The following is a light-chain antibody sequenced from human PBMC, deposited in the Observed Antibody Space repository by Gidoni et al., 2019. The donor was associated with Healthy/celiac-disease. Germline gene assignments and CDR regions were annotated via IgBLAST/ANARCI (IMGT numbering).Light chain of an antibody. Sequence: QSVLTQPPSASGTPGQRVTISCSGSSSNIGSNYVYWYQQLPGTAPKLLISRNNQRSSGVPDRFSGSKSGTSASLAISGLRSDDEADYYCSAWDDSLSGHVIFGGGTKLTVL. CDR1: SSNIGSNY. CDR3: SAWDDSLSGHVI. CDR2: RNN. J-gene: IGLJ2*01. V-gene: IGLV1-47*01.